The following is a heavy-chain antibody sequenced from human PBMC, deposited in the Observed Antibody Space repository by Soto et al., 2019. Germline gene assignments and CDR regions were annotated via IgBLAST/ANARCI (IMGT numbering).Heavy chain of an antibody. D-gene: IGHD1-1*01. CDR2: ISAHNGNT. Sequence: QVHLVQSGAEVKKPGAAVKVSCKGSGYAFTTYGITWVRQAPGQGLEWMGWISAHNGNTNYAQKMQGRVTVTRDTSTSTAYMELRSLRSDDTAVYYCARGRYGDYWGQGALVTVSS. CDR3: ARGRYGDY. V-gene: IGHV1-18*01. J-gene: IGHJ4*02. CDR1: GYAFTTYG.